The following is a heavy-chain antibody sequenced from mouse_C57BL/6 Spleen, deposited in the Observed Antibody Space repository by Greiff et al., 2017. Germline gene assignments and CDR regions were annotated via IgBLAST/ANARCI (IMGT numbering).Heavy chain of an antibody. D-gene: IGHD1-1*01. CDR1: GFPFSSYA. CDR2: ISSGGDYF. J-gene: IGHJ2*01. Sequence: EVQVVESGEGLVKPGGSLKLSCAASGFPFSSYAMSWVRQTPEKRLEWVAYISSGGDYFYYADTVKGRFTISRDNARNTLYLQMSSLKSEDTAMYYCTRERGHYGSSDDYFDYWGQGTTLTVSS. V-gene: IGHV5-9-1*02. CDR3: TRERGHYGSSDDYFDY.